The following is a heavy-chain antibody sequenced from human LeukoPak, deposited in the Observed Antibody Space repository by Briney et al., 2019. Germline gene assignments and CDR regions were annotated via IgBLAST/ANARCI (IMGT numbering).Heavy chain of an antibody. CDR2: ISAYNGNT. CDR1: GYTFTSYG. J-gene: IGHJ4*02. V-gene: IGHV1-18*01. CDR3: ARGSPPRRNYDRSGYYSYYFDY. D-gene: IGHD3-22*01. Sequence: ASVKVSCKASGYTFTSYGISWVRQAPGQGLEWMGWISAYNGNTNYAQKLPGRVTMTTDTSATTAYMELRSLRSDDTAVYFCARGSPPRRNYDRSGYYSYYFDYWGQGTLVTVSS.